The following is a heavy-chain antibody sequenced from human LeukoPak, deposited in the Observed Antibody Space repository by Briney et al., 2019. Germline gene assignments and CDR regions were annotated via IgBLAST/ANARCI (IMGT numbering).Heavy chain of an antibody. CDR1: GSTFTSSA. CDR2: IVVGSGNT. CDR3: AADPERLNWFDP. Sequence: GASVKVSFKSSGSTFTSSAMQWVRQARGQRLEWIGWIVVGSGNTNYAQKFQERVTITRDMSTSTAYMELSCLRSDDTAVYYCAADPERLNWFDPWGQGTLVTVSS. V-gene: IGHV1-58*02. J-gene: IGHJ5*02. D-gene: IGHD1-1*01.